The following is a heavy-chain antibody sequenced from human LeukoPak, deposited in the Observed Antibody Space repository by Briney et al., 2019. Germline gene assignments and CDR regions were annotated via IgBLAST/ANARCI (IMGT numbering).Heavy chain of an antibody. Sequence: GGSLRLSCAASGFTVSSNYMSWVRQAPGKGLEWVSVIYSGGSTYYADSVKGRFTISRDNSKNTLYLQMNSLRAEDTAVYYCAGEPLGSSGYYPDYWGQGTLVTVSS. CDR2: IYSGGST. D-gene: IGHD3-22*01. V-gene: IGHV3-66*02. CDR1: GFTVSSNY. J-gene: IGHJ4*02. CDR3: AGEPLGSSGYYPDY.